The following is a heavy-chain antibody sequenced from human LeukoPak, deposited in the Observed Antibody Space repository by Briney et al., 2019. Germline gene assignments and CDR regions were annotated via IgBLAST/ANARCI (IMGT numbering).Heavy chain of an antibody. CDR1: GGSISSGGYY. Sequence: SQTLSLTCTVSGGSISSGGYYWSWIRQHPGKGLEWIGYIYYSGSTYYNPSLKSRVTISVDTSKNQFSLKLSSVTAADTAVYYCARGGTTVAGTFWFDPWGQGTLVTVSS. V-gene: IGHV4-31*03. CDR2: IYYSGST. CDR3: ARGGTTVAGTFWFDP. J-gene: IGHJ5*02. D-gene: IGHD6-19*01.